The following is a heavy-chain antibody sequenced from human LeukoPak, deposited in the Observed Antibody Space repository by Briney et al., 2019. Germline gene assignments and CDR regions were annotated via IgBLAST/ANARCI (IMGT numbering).Heavy chain of an antibody. D-gene: IGHD1-26*01. V-gene: IGHV3-7*01. Sequence: GGSLRLSCAASGFTFNNFWMTWVRQAPGKGLGWVADIKEDGSAKFYVDSVKGRFTISRDNSKNSVYLQMDSLRVEDTAVYYCVRAGWELDYWGQGTLVTVSS. CDR2: IKEDGSAK. CDR1: GFTFNNFW. J-gene: IGHJ4*02. CDR3: VRAGWELDY.